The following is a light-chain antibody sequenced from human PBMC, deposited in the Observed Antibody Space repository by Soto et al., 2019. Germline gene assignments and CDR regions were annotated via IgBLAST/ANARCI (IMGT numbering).Light chain of an antibody. J-gene: IGKJ1*01. V-gene: IGKV1-5*01. CDR2: DAS. CDR3: QQRYSTPWT. CDR1: QSISSC. Sequence: DIEMTQSPATLSSSVGDRVTITCRASQSISSCLAWYQQKLGRAPRLLIYDASSLESGVPSRFSGSGYGTEFTLTISSLKPEDFETYYCQQRYSTPWTFGQGTRVDIK.